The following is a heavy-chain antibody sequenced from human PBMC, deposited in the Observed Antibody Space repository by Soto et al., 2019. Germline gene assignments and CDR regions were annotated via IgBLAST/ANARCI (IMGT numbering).Heavy chain of an antibody. CDR2: MNPDSGNT. V-gene: IGHV1-8*01. CDR1: GYTFTNYD. CDR3: ARGRCRRTRFDP. Sequence: QVQLVQSGAEVKKPGASVKVSCKASGYTFTNYDIHWVRQATGQGLGWMGWMNPDSGNTGQSKQFQGRVTMTRDTPSSTAYMEMRSLRSEDTAVYYCARGRCRRTRFDPWGQGTLVTVSS. J-gene: IGHJ5*02.